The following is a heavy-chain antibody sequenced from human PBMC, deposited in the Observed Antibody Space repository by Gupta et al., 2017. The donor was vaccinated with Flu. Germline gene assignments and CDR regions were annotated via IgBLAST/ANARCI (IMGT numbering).Heavy chain of an antibody. Sequence: EVQLVQSGAEVKKPGESLKISCQASGYIFTKFYIAWVRQVPGKGLEWMGLIYPIDSETRYSPSFQGRITISADKSTDTAYLQWNSLQTSDTGIYYCARTADWRSFFGYWGHGPQVTVS. D-gene: IGHD3-9*01. CDR3: ARTADWRSFFGY. CDR1: GYIFTKFY. J-gene: IGHJ4*01. CDR2: IYPIDSET. V-gene: IGHV5-51*01.